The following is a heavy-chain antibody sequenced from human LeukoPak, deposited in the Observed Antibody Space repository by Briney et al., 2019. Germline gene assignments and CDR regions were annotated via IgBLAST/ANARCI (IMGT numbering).Heavy chain of an antibody. J-gene: IGHJ5*02. CDR3: ARRGGYDILTGPCRFDP. V-gene: IGHV3-21*01. D-gene: IGHD3-9*01. CDR1: GFTFSSYS. CDR2: ISSSSSYI. Sequence: GGSLRLSCAASGFTFSSYSMNWVRQAPGKGLEWVSSISSSSSYIYYADSVKGRFTISRDNAKNSLYLQMNSLRAEDTAVYYCARRGGYDILTGPCRFDPWGQGTLVTVSS.